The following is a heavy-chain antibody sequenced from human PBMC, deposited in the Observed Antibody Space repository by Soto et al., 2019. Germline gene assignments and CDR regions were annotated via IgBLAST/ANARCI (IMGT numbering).Heavy chain of an antibody. CDR2: ISSSSSTI. Sequence: GGSLRLSCAASGFTFSSYSMNWVRQAPGKGLEWVSYISSSSSTIYYADSVKGRFTISRDNAKNSLYLQMNSLRAEDTAVYYCARGIYYGSGSSLPDYWGQGTLVTVSS. J-gene: IGHJ4*02. D-gene: IGHD3-10*01. CDR1: GFTFSSYS. CDR3: ARGIYYGSGSSLPDY. V-gene: IGHV3-48*01.